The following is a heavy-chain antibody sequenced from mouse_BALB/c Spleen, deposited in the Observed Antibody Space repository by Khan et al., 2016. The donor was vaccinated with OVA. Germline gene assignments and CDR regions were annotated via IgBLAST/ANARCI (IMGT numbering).Heavy chain of an antibody. CDR3: ARIYGSDFDY. CDR2: INPHIGET. J-gene: IGHJ2*01. D-gene: IGHD1-1*01. Sequence: EVQLQQSEPELVKPGASVKISCKASGYSFTGYFMNWVMQSHGKSLEWIGRINPHIGETFYNQKFKGKATLTVDESSSTAHMELRSLASEDSAVYYCARIYGSDFDYWGQGTTLTVSS. V-gene: IGHV1-20*02. CDR1: GYSFTGYF.